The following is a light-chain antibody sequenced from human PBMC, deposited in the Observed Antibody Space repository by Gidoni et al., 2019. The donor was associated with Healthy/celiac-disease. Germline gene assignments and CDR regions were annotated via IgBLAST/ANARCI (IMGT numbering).Light chain of an antibody. CDR3: LSGV. CDR1: ALPKKY. Sequence: SYELTHPPSLSVSLGPMARITCSGEALPKKYSYWYQQKPGQFPVLVIYKDSERPSGIPERFSGSSSGTIVTLTISGVQEEDEADYYCLSGVFGTGTKVTVL. J-gene: IGLJ1*01. V-gene: IGLV3-16*01. CDR2: KDS.